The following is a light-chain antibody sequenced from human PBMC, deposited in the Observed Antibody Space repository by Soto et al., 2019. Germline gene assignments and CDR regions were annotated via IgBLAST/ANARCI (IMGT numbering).Light chain of an antibody. J-gene: IGKJ5*01. CDR1: QSVSSY. V-gene: IGKV3-11*01. CDR3: QQRSSWPPT. CDR2: DAS. Sequence: ELVMRQSPASLSVSPGERATLSCRASQSVSSYLAWYQQRPGQAPRLLIYDASNRATGVPARFSGSGSGTDCTLTISSLEPEDVAVYYCQQRSSWPPTFGQGTRLEI.